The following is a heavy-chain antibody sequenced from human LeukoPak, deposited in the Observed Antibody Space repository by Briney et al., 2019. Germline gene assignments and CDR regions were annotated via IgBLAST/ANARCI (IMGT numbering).Heavy chain of an antibody. CDR2: INSDGSST. Sequence: GSLRLSCAASGFTFSSYWMHWVRQAPGKGLVWVSRINSDGSSTSYADSVKGRFTISRDNAKNTLYLQMNSLRVEDTAVYYCARDGAYYDSSGYYLSWGQGTLVTVSS. CDR1: GFTFSSYW. V-gene: IGHV3-74*01. D-gene: IGHD3-22*01. CDR3: ARDGAYYDSSGYYLS. J-gene: IGHJ5*02.